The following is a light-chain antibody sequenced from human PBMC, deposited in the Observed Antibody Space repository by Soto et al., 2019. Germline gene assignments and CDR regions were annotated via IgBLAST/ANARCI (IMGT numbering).Light chain of an antibody. Sequence: IVMTPSSATLSGSPGEGATLSCRPRLSVVDTFAWYQHQPGQTPSLLIYDTSTRATGVPARFSGSRSGPEFTLAFNSLQCEDLEIYDCRSYYIRSRTVGAGTMV. CDR2: DTS. CDR1: LSVVDT. CDR3: RSYYIRSRT. V-gene: IGKV3-15*01. J-gene: IGKJ4*01.